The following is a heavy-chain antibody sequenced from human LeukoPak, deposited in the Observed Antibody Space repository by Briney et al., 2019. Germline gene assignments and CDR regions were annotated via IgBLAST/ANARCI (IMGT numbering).Heavy chain of an antibody. V-gene: IGHV3-21*01. CDR1: GFTFSSYS. Sequence: GGSLRLSCAASGFTFSSYSMNWVRQAPGKGPEWVSSISCSSSYIYYADSVKGRFTISRDNAKNSLYLQMNSLRAEDTAVYYCARGPLTTVTPFDYWGQGTLVTVSS. CDR3: ARGPLTTVTPFDY. CDR2: ISCSSSYI. D-gene: IGHD4-17*01. J-gene: IGHJ4*02.